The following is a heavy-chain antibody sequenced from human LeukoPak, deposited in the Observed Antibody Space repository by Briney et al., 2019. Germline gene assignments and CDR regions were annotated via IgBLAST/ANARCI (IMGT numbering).Heavy chain of an antibody. CDR2: IYYSGST. CDR1: GGSISSYY. Sequence: PSETLSLTCTVSGGSISSYYWSWIRQPPGKGLEWIGYIYYSGSTNYNPSLKSRVTISVDTSKNQFSLKLSSVTAADTAVYYCARDLYYDILTGYSGYGMGVWGQGTTVTVSS. V-gene: IGHV4-59*01. J-gene: IGHJ6*02. D-gene: IGHD3-9*01. CDR3: ARDLYYDILTGYSGYGMGV.